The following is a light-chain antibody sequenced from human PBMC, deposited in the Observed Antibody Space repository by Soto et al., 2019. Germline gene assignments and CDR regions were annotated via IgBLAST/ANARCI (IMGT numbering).Light chain of an antibody. CDR2: AAS. J-gene: IGKJ3*01. Sequence: EIVLTQSPGTLSLSPGDRATLSCRASQSVQNNWLAWYQQKPGRPPRLLIYAASSRDTGIPDRFSGSGSGTDFILTISRLEPEDYAVYYCQQYDVSRGTFGPGTRVDI. CDR3: QQYDVSRGT. V-gene: IGKV3-20*01. CDR1: QSVQNNW.